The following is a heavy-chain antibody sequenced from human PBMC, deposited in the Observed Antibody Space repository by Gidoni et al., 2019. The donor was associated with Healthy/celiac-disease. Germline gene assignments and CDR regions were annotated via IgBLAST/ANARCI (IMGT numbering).Heavy chain of an antibody. CDR3: ARVGIIGDHGHFDY. CDR2: IIPILGIA. Sequence: QVQLVQSGAEVKKPGSSVKVSCKASGGHFSSYAISWVRQAPGQGLEWMGRIIPILGIANYAQKFQGRVTITADKSTSTAYMELSSLRSEDTAVYYCARVGIIGDHGHFDYWGQGTLVTVSS. D-gene: IGHD3-3*02. CDR1: GGHFSSYA. J-gene: IGHJ4*02. V-gene: IGHV1-69*04.